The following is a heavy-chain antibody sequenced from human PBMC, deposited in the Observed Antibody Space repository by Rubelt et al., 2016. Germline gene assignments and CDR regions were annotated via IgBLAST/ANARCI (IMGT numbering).Heavy chain of an antibody. J-gene: IGHJ6*02. CDR1: GFTFSSYG. V-gene: IGHV3-33*01. D-gene: IGHD1-26*01. CDR2: IWYDGSNK. CDR3: ARDRGGSYSGCYGMDV. Sequence: VQLLESGGGLVQPGRSLRLSCAASGFTFSSYGMHWVRQAPGKGLEWLAVIWYDGSNKYYADSVKGRLTISRDNAKNSLYLQMRSLGDEDTAVYYCARDRGGSYSGCYGMDVWGQGTTVTVSS.